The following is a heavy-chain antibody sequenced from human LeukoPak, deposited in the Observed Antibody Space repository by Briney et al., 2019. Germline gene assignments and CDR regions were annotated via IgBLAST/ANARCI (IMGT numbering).Heavy chain of an antibody. CDR1: GGSIRSQY. Sequence: SETLSLTCTVSGGSIRSQYWSWIRQPAGRGLEWLGRIYASGSTNYSPSLKSRVTMSLDTSKNQFSLKLFSVTAADTAVYFCARDISSWPFFDSWRQGTQVTVSS. V-gene: IGHV4-4*07. J-gene: IGHJ4*02. CDR2: IYASGST. D-gene: IGHD6-13*01. CDR3: ARDISSWPFFDS.